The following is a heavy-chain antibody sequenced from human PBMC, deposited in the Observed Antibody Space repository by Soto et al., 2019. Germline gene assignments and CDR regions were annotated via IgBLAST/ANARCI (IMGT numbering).Heavy chain of an antibody. V-gene: IGHV1-18*04. J-gene: IGHJ6*02. CDR3: AREGYYDSSGYALYYYYGMDV. D-gene: IGHD3-22*01. CDR1: GYTFTSYG. CDR2: ISAYNGNT. Sequence: QVQLVQSGAEVKKPGASVKVSCKASGYTFTSYGISWVRQAPGQGLEWMGWISAYNGNTNYAQKLQGRVTMTTDTPTSTAYMELRSLRSDDTAVYYCAREGYYDSSGYALYYYYGMDVWGQGTTVTVSS.